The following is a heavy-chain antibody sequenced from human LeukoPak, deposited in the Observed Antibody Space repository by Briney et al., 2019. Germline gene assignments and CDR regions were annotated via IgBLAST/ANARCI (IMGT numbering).Heavy chain of an antibody. CDR1: GTTFDGYA. Sequence: GGSLRLSCTASGTTFDGYAMSWVRQAPGKGLEWVSSITGYGDSTYYADSVKGRFTISRDNSKNTLSLQMNSLRVDDTAVYYCAKGGRGMNWFDPWGQGTLVTISS. CDR3: AKGGRGMNWFDP. J-gene: IGHJ5*02. V-gene: IGHV3-23*01. CDR2: ITGYGDST. D-gene: IGHD3-16*01.